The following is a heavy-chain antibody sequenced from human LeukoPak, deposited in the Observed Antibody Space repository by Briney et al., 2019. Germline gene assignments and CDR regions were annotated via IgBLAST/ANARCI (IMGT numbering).Heavy chain of an antibody. D-gene: IGHD6-13*01. CDR1: GFTFSSYS. CDR2: ISSSSSYI. V-gene: IGHV3-21*01. J-gene: IGHJ4*02. Sequence: GGSLRLSCAASGFTFSSYSMNWVRQAPGKGLEWVSSISSSSSYIYYADSVKGRFTISRDNAKNSLYLQMNSLRAEDTVVYYCARGIAAAGTTFDYWGQGTLVTVSS. CDR3: ARGIAAAGTTFDY.